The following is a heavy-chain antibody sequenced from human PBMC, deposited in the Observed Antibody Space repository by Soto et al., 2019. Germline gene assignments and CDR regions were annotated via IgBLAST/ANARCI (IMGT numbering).Heavy chain of an antibody. Sequence: GGSLRLSCAASGFTFSSYSMNWVRQAPGKGLEWVSSISSSSSYIYYADSVKGRFTISRDNAKNSLYLLMNSLRAEDTAVYYCARDTDSSSPHNWFDPWGQGTLVTVSS. CDR3: ARDTDSSSPHNWFDP. CDR2: ISSSSSYI. D-gene: IGHD6-13*01. CDR1: GFTFSSYS. V-gene: IGHV3-21*01. J-gene: IGHJ5*02.